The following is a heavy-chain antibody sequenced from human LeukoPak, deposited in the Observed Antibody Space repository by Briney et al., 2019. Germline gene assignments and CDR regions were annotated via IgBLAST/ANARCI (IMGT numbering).Heavy chain of an antibody. D-gene: IGHD2-15*01. Sequence: GGSLRLSCAASGFTFRSYAMSWVRQAPGKGLEWVSSISGGGGSTYYADSVKGRFTISRDNSKNTLYLQLNSLRAEDTAVYYCAKVRDIYCSGGTCFYFDYWGQGTLVTVSS. J-gene: IGHJ4*02. CDR2: ISGGGGST. CDR1: GFTFRSYA. V-gene: IGHV3-23*01. CDR3: AKVRDIYCSGGTCFYFDY.